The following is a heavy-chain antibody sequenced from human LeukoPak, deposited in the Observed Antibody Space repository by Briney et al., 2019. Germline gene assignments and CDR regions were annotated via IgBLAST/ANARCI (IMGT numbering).Heavy chain of an antibody. CDR2: IYYSGST. J-gene: IGHJ6*03. CDR1: GGSISSYY. CDR3: ARAVRGVERYYYYMDV. Sequence: SETLSLTCTVSGGSISSYYWNWIRQPPGKGLEWIGYIYYSGSTNYNPSLKSRVTISVDTSKNQFSLKLNSVTAADTAVYYCARAVRGVERYYYYMDVWGKGTTVTISS. D-gene: IGHD3-10*01. V-gene: IGHV4-59*01.